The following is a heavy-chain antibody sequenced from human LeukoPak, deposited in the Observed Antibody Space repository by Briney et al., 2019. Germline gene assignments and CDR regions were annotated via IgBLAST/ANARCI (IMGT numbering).Heavy chain of an antibody. J-gene: IGHJ4*02. CDR2: INTKTGNP. CDR3: STESRIALMGGD. Sequence: ASVKVSCKVSGSIFGSYAMNWVRQSPGQGLEWMGWINTKTGNPTYAHGFTGRFVFSLNTSVSTAYLQISSLKVEDTAMYYCSTESRIALMGGDWGQGTLVTVSS. CDR1: GSIFGSYA. D-gene: IGHD6-13*01. V-gene: IGHV7-4-1*02.